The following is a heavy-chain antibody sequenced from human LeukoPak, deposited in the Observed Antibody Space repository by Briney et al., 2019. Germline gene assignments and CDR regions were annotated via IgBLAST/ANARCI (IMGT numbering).Heavy chain of an antibody. V-gene: IGHV4-39*07. CDR3: ARDGDYDFWSGYPNWFDP. CDR1: GGSISSSTYY. Sequence: SETLSLTCTVSGGSISSSTYYWGWIRQPPGKGLAWIGSIYYTGSTNYNPSLKSRVTISVDTSKNQFSLKLSSVTAADTAVYYCARDGDYDFWSGYPNWFDPWGQGTLVTVSS. CDR2: IYYTGST. J-gene: IGHJ5*02. D-gene: IGHD3-3*01.